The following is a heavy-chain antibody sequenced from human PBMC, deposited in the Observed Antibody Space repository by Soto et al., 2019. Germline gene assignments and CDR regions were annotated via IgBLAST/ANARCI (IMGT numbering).Heavy chain of an antibody. CDR3: TRHASPAHKPLYFYYYMDV. CDR1: GFTFSDYT. J-gene: IGHJ6*03. CDR2: ISTTSSDI. V-gene: IGHV3-21*01. Sequence: EEQLVESGGGLIKPGGSLRLSCVVSGFTFSDYTLNWVRQAPGRGLEWVSSISTTSSDIYYADSVKGRFTISRDNAKNSLYLQMDSLTAADTAVYYCTRHASPAHKPLYFYYYMDVWGKGTTVTVSS.